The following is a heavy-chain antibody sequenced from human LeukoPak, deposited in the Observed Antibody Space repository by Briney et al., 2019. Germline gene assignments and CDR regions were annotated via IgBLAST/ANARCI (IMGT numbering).Heavy chain of an antibody. CDR2: IYHNGIP. CDR3: SRENGAFSPFGY. J-gene: IGHJ4*02. CDR1: VGSISSGNW. D-gene: IGHD2-8*01. Sequence: SETLSLTCAVSVGSISSGNWWCWVRQSPGKGLEGIGEIYHNGIPNYSPSLKSRVTISADTFKNHFSLKLTSVTAADTAVYYCSRENGAFSPFGYWGQGTLVTVLS. V-gene: IGHV4-4*02.